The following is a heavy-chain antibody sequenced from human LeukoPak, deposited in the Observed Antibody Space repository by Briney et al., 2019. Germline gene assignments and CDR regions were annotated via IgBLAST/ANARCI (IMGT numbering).Heavy chain of an antibody. CDR3: AKDHYYDILTGYYSDAFDI. CDR1: GFTFSSYG. CDR2: ISYDGSNK. J-gene: IGHJ3*02. Sequence: QPGRSLRLSCAASGFTFSSYGMHWVRQAPGKGLEWVAVISYDGSNKYYADSVKGRFTISRDNSKNTLYLQMNSLRAEDTAVYYCAKDHYYDILTGYYSDAFDIWGQGTMVTVSS. V-gene: IGHV3-30*18. D-gene: IGHD3-9*01.